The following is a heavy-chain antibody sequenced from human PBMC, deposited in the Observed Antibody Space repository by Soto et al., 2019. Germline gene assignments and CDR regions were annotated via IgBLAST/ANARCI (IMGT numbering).Heavy chain of an antibody. J-gene: IGHJ6*03. CDR2: IYYSGST. CDR3: ARRDTAARPYYYYYMDV. V-gene: IGHV4-39*01. CDR1: GGSISSSSYY. D-gene: IGHD6-6*01. Sequence: SETLSLTCTVSGGSISSSSYYWGWIRQPPGKGLEWIGSIYYSGSTYYNPSLKSRVTISVDTSKNQFSLKLSSVTAADTAVYYCARRDTAARPYYYYYMDVWGKGTTVTVSS.